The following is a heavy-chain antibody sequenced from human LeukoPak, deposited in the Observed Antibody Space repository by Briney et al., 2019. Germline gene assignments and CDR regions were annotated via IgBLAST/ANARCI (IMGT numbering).Heavy chain of an antibody. CDR1: GFTFNSYS. Sequence: GGSLRLSCAASGFTFNSYSMNWVRQAPGKGLEWVSSISSSSSYIYYADSVKGRSTISRDNAKNSLYLQTNSLRAEDTAVYYCARVEVMVRGVGGFDYWGQGTLVTVSS. CDR3: ARVEVMVRGVGGFDY. D-gene: IGHD3-10*01. V-gene: IGHV3-21*01. CDR2: ISSSSSYI. J-gene: IGHJ4*02.